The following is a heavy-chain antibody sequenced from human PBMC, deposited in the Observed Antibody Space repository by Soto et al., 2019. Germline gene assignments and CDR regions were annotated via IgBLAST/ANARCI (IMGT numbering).Heavy chain of an antibody. Sequence: GGSLRLSCAASGFTFSSYGMHWVRQAPGKGLEWVAVISYDGSNKYYADSVKGRFTISRDNSKNTLYLQMNSLRAEDTAVYYCAKDLSGDSSSWWDYYYYYGMDVWGQGTTVTVSS. D-gene: IGHD6-13*01. CDR1: GFTFSSYG. J-gene: IGHJ6*02. CDR3: AKDLSGDSSSWWDYYYYYGMDV. V-gene: IGHV3-30*18. CDR2: ISYDGSNK.